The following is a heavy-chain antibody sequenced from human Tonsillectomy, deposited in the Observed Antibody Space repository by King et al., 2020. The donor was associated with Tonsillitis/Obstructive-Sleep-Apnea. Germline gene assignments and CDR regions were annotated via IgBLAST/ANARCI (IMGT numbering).Heavy chain of an antibody. V-gene: IGHV5-10-1*01. D-gene: IGHD6-13*01. J-gene: IGHJ4*02. CDR1: GYSFTSYW. Sequence: VQLVEFGVEVKKPGESLRISCKGSGYSFTSYWISWVRQMPGKVLEWMGRIDPSDSYTNYSPSFQGYVTISADKSISTAYLQWSSLKASDTAMYYCARGGILSAGAPDFWGQGTLVTVSS. CDR3: ARGGILSAGAPDF. CDR2: IDPSDSYT.